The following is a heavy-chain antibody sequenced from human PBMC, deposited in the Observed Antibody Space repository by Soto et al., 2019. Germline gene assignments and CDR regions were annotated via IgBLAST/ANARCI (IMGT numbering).Heavy chain of an antibody. J-gene: IGHJ4*02. V-gene: IGHV4-59*01. CDR1: VSVGSIRCYY. Sequence: QVHLQASGPRLVKPSETLSLTCSVSVSVGSIRCYYWIWLLQSPGKGLEWIGSVYYSGSTDYTPSLKSRVITSLDTSRNQVSLRLTSVPAADTAVYYCAGGDSADSLYPFDYWGAGTRVTVSS. CDR2: VYYSGST. CDR3: AGGDSADSLYPFDY. D-gene: IGHD4-17*01.